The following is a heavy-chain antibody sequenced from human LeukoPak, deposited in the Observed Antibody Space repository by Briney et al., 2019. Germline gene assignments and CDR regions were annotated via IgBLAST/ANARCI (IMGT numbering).Heavy chain of an antibody. CDR2: TSGSGGST. CDR3: AKVKPLPVGFDY. CDR1: GFTFSSYA. J-gene: IGHJ4*02. V-gene: IGHV3-23*01. Sequence: SGGSLRLSCAASGFTFSSYAMSWVRQAPGKGLEWVSATSGSGGSTYYADSVKGRFTISRDNSKNTLYLQMNSLRAEDTAVYYCAKVKPLPVGFDYWGQGTLVTVSS.